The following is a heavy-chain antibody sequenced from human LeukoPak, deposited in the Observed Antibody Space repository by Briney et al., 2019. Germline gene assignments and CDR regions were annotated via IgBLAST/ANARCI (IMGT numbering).Heavy chain of an antibody. J-gene: IGHJ3*02. CDR1: GYIFTTSW. D-gene: IGHD2-2*01. CDR3: ARHSFLGYCSTTSCRTPFDI. Sequence: GESLKISCKGSGYIFTTSWIGWVRRMPGKGLEWMGITYPGDSDTRYSPSFQGQVTISADKSINTAYLQWSSLEASDTAMYYCARHSFLGYCSTTSCRTPFDIWGQGTIVTISS. V-gene: IGHV5-51*01. CDR2: TYPGDSDT.